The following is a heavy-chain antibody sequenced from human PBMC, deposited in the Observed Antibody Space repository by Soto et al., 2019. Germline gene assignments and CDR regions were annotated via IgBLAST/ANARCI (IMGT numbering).Heavy chain of an antibody. CDR3: ARGGGVGVAGSAAFDM. J-gene: IGHJ3*02. CDR1: GYPVTAYY. D-gene: IGHD3-3*01. Sequence: QLHLVQSGAVVKKPGASVTVSCSASGYPVTAYYMHWVRQAPGRGLEWMGGINPATGAAKYTQTSQGRVPMPGDTSTGTVFMELSGLTSADTAGFYCARGGGVGVAGSAAFDMWGQGTLVTVSS. V-gene: IGHV1-2*02. CDR2: INPATGAA.